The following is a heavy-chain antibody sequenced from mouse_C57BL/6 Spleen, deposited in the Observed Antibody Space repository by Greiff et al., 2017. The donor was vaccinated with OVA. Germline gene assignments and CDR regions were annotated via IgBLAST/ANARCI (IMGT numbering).Heavy chain of an antibody. V-gene: IGHV1-50*01. Sequence: QVQLQQPGAELVKPGASVKLSCKASGYTFTSYWMQWVKQRPGQGLEWIGEIDPSDSYTNYNQKFKGKATLTVDTSSSTAYMQLSSLTSEDSAVYYCARSGLSGTDWYFDVWGTGTTVTVSS. CDR1: GYTFTSYW. CDR3: ARSGLSGTDWYFDV. CDR2: IDPSDSYT. D-gene: IGHD4-1*01. J-gene: IGHJ1*03.